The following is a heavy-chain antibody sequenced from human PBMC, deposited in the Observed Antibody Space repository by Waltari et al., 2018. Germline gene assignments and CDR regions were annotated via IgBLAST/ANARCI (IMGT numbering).Heavy chain of an antibody. Sequence: QVQLQQWGAGLLKPSETLSLTCAVYGGSFSGYYWSWIRQPPGKGLEWIGEINHSGSTTYTPSLKSRVTISVDTSKNQFSLKLSSVTAADTAVYYCARYPRQPNYYYYYMDVWGKGTTVTVSS. CDR1: GGSFSGYY. CDR2: INHSGST. V-gene: IGHV4-34*01. CDR3: ARYPRQPNYYYYYMDV. J-gene: IGHJ6*03.